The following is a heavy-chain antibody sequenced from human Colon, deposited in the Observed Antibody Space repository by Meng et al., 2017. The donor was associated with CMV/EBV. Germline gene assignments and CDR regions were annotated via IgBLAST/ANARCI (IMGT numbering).Heavy chain of an antibody. CDR3: VRYYGAGSYFGDY. CDR1: GFTVRSNY. J-gene: IGHJ4*02. CDR2: IYTDGTT. D-gene: IGHD3-10*01. Sequence: GGSLRLSCAGSGFTVRSNYMSWVRQAPGKGLEWISVIYTDGTTRYADSVKGRFIISRDNYKTTLYLQMNSLRAEDTAVYYCVRYYGAGSYFGDYWGQGTLVTVSS. V-gene: IGHV3-53*01.